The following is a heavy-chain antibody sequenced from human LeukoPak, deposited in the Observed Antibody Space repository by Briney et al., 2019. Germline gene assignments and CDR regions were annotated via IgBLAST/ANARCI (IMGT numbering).Heavy chain of an antibody. CDR1: GFTFSSYW. CDR2: INSDRSST. J-gene: IGHJ1*01. Sequence: GGSLRLSCAASGFTFSSYWIHWVRQAPGKGLVWVPRINSDRSSTTYADSVKGRFTISRDNAKNTLYLQMNSLRAEDTAVYYCARGGSSWSGYFQHWGQGTLVTVSS. D-gene: IGHD6-13*01. CDR3: ARGGSSWSGYFQH. V-gene: IGHV3-74*01.